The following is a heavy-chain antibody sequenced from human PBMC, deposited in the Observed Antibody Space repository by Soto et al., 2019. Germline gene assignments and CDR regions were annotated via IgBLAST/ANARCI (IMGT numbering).Heavy chain of an antibody. CDR3: AHGRIRVWYFDL. J-gene: IGHJ2*01. CDR1: GFSLSTSGVG. Sequence: QITLKESGPTLVKPTQPLTLTCTFSGFSLSTSGVGVGWIRQPPGKALEWLALVYWDDDKRYSPSLKSRLTITKDASKSQVVLTMTTMDPVDTATYYCAHGRIRVWYFDLWGRGTLVTVSS. CDR2: VYWDDDK. V-gene: IGHV2-5*02.